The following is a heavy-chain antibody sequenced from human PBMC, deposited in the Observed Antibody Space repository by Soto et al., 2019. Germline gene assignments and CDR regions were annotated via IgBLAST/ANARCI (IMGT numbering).Heavy chain of an antibody. Sequence: GGSLRLSCAASGFTFSSYAMSWVRQAPGKGLEWVSAISGSGGSTYYADSVKGRFTISRDNSKNTLYLQMNSLRAEDTAVYYCAKDLMKGYYGSGSYNYWGKGTPVTVSS. CDR1: GFTFSSYA. CDR2: ISGSGGST. D-gene: IGHD3-10*01. V-gene: IGHV3-23*01. CDR3: AKDLMKGYYGSGSYNY. J-gene: IGHJ4*02.